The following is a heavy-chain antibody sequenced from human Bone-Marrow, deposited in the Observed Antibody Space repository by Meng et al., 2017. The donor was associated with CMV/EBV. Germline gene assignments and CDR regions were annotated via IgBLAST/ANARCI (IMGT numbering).Heavy chain of an antibody. CDR2: IYPGDSDT. Sequence: GESLKISCKGSGYSFTSYWIGWVRQMPGKGLEWMGIIYPGDSDTRYSPSFQGQVTISADKSISTAYLQRSSLKASDTAMYYCARLDSSSWCPFDYWGQGTLVTVSS. CDR1: GYSFTSYW. V-gene: IGHV5-51*01. J-gene: IGHJ4*02. CDR3: ARLDSSSWCPFDY. D-gene: IGHD6-13*01.